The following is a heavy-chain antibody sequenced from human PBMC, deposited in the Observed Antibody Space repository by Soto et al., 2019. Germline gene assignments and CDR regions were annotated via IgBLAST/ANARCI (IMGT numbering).Heavy chain of an antibody. CDR1: GYTFTSYA. V-gene: IGHV1-3*01. CDR3: ARDTYYYGSGSYYKPTHLNWFDP. Sequence: ASVKVSCKASGYTFTSYAMHWVRQAPGQRLEWMGWINAGNGNTKYSQKFQGRVTITRDTSASTAYMELSSLRSEDTAVYYCARDTYYYGSGSYYKPTHLNWFDPWGQGTLVTVSS. CDR2: INAGNGNT. J-gene: IGHJ5*02. D-gene: IGHD3-10*01.